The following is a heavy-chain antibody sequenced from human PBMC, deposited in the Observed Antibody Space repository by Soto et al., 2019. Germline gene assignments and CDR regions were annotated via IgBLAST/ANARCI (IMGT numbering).Heavy chain of an antibody. CDR1: GFTVSSHY. D-gene: IGHD2-21*01. CDR3: ARGTLFPCWFDP. CDR2: IYAGGST. J-gene: IGHJ5*02. V-gene: IGHV3-53*01. Sequence: GGSLRLSCAASGFTVSSHYMSWVRQAPGKGLEWVSGIYAGGSTYYADSVKGRFTISRDNSKNTLYLQMNSLRAEDTAVYYCARGTLFPCWFDPWGQGTLVTVSS.